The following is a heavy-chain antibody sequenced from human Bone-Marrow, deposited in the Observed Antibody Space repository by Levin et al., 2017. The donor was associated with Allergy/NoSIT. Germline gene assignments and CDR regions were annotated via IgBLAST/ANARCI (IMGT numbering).Heavy chain of an antibody. Sequence: PGGSLRLSCAASEFTFSSYGIHWVRQAPGKGLEWVAIMSYDGSKKYYGDSVKGRFTVSRDNSKNTVYLQMNSLRAEDAAVYYCAKDTYYYDTTGYYVFDFWGRGTLVTVSS. CDR2: MSYDGSKK. CDR3: AKDTYYYDTTGYYVFDF. J-gene: IGHJ4*02. D-gene: IGHD3-22*01. CDR1: EFTFSSYG. V-gene: IGHV3-30*18.